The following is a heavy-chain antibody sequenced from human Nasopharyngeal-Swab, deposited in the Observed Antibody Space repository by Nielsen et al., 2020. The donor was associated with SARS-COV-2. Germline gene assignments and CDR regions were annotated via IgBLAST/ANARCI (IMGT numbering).Heavy chain of an antibody. CDR2: IGSFGSTI. CDR1: GFSLSSYE. D-gene: IGHD3-22*01. J-gene: IGHJ6*02. Sequence: GGSLRLSCAAPGFSLSSYEMNWVRQAPGKGLEWVSYIGSFGSTIYSDSVKGRITVSRDNAKNSLYLQMNSLRAEDTAVYYCARGDSSGLPQAVYGMDVWGQGTTVSVSS. V-gene: IGHV3-48*03. CDR3: ARGDSSGLPQAVYGMDV.